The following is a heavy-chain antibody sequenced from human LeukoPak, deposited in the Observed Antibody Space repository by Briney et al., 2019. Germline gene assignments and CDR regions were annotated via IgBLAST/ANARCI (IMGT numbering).Heavy chain of an antibody. V-gene: IGHV4-4*07. CDR3: ARGGYSSRFEGGRYFFDY. CDR2: IYTSGST. Sequence: SETLSLTCTVSGGSISSYYWSWIRQPAGKGLEWIRRIYTSGSTNYNPSLKSRVTMSVDTSKNQFSLKLSSVTAADTAVYYCARGGYSSRFEGGRYFFDYWGQGTLVTVSS. CDR1: GGSISSYY. J-gene: IGHJ4*02. D-gene: IGHD6-13*01.